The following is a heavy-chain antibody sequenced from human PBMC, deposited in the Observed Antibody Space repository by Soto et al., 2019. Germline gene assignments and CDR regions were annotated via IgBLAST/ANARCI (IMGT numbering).Heavy chain of an antibody. CDR2: ISYDGSNK. CDR3: AKDGGLWFGEPRGHFDY. V-gene: IGHV3-30*18. J-gene: IGHJ4*02. CDR1: GFTFGSYG. Sequence: GVSLRLSCAASGFTFGSYGMHWVRQAPGKWLEWVAVISYDGSNKYYADSVKGRFTISRDNSKNTLYLQMNSLRAEDTAVYYCAKDGGLWFGEPRGHFDYWGQGTLVTVSS. D-gene: IGHD3-10*01.